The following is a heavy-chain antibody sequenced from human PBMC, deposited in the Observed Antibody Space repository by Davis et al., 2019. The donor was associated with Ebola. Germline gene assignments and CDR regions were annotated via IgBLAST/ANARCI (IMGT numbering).Heavy chain of an antibody. CDR3: ARSSYQPDW. CDR1: GFTFSDYY. J-gene: IGHJ4*02. D-gene: IGHD2-2*01. CDR2: ISSSGTTM. Sequence: GESLKISCAASGFTFSDYYMNWIRQAPGKGLEWVSYISSSGTTMYYADSVKGRFTISRDNTKNTLYLQMYSLRAEDTALYYCARSSYQPDWWGQGTLVTVSS. V-gene: IGHV3-11*04.